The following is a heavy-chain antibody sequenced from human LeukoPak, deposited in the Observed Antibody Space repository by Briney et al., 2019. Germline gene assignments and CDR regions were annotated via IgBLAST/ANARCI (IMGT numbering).Heavy chain of an antibody. J-gene: IGHJ3*02. CDR1: GVTFSRYA. CDR3: ARSYYYDSSGYGAFDI. Sequence: GGSLRLSCAASGVTFSRYAMHWVRQAPGKGLEWVAVISYDGSNKYYADSVKGRFTISRDNSKNTLYLQMNSLRAEDTAVYYCARSYYYDSSGYGAFDIWGQGTMVTVSS. D-gene: IGHD3-22*01. V-gene: IGHV3-30*19. CDR2: ISYDGSNK.